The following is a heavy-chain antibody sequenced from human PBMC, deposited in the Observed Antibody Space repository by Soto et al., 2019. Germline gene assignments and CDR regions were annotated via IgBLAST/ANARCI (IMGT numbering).Heavy chain of an antibody. CDR1: GFTFSSYE. CDR2: ISSSGSTI. Sequence: ESWGGLVQPGGSLRLSCAASGFTFSSYEMNWVRQAPGKGLEWVSYISSSGSTIYYADSVKGRFTISRDNAKNSLYLQMNSLRAEDTAVYYCAREYSSGYYYYGMDVWGQGTTVTVSS. CDR3: AREYSSGYYYYGMDV. J-gene: IGHJ6*02. D-gene: IGHD6-19*01. V-gene: IGHV3-48*03.